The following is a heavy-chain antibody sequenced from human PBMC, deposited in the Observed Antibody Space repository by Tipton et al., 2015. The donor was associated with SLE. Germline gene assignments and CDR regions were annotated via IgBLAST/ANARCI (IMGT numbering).Heavy chain of an antibody. CDR2: ISAYNGNT. V-gene: IGHV1-18*01. CDR1: GYTFTSYD. J-gene: IGHJ4*02. D-gene: IGHD3-22*01. CDR3: ARDRFTTTHYYDSSGYDKGDYNFDY. Sequence: QLVQSGAEVKKPGASVKVSCKASGYTFTSYDINWVRQAPGQGLEWMGWISAYNGNTNYAQKLQGRVTMTTDTSTSTAYMELRSLRSDDTAVYYCARDRFTTTHYYDSSGYDKGDYNFDYWGQGTLVTVSS.